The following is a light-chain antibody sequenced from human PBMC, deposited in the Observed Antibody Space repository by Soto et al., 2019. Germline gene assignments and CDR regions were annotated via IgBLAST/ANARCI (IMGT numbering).Light chain of an antibody. J-gene: IGLJ1*01. CDR1: SSDVGGYNY. CDR3: SSYTSSSTLEGV. Sequence: QPALTQPASVSGSPGQSITISCTGTSSDVGGYNYVSWYQQHPGKAPKLMIYDVSNRPSGVSNRFSGSKSGNTASLTISGLQAEDEADYYCSSYTSSSTLEGVFGTGTKLTVL. CDR2: DVS. V-gene: IGLV2-14*01.